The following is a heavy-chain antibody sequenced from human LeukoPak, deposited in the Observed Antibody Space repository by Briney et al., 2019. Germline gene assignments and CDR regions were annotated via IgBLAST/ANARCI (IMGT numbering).Heavy chain of an antibody. Sequence: SGPTLVNPTQTLTLACTLSVFSLSTSGVGVGWIRQPPGKALEWLALIYWNDDKRYSPSLKSRLTITKDTSKNQVVLTMTNMDPVDTATYYCAHSLWGPNAFDIRGQGTMVTVSS. J-gene: IGHJ3*02. V-gene: IGHV2-5*01. CDR2: IYWNDDK. D-gene: IGHD2/OR15-2a*01. CDR3: AHSLWGPNAFDI. CDR1: VFSLSTSGVG.